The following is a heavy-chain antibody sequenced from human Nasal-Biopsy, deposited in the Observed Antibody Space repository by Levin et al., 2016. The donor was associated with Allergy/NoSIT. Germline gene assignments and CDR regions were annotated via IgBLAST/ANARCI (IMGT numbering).Heavy chain of an antibody. CDR1: GFTFSGAW. D-gene: IGHD1-26*01. CDR2: IKSKTDDGTT. V-gene: IGHV3-15*01. Sequence: GESLKISCAATGFTFSGAWMTWVRQAPGKGLQWVGRIKSKTDDGTTEYAASVKGRFTISRDDSKNTLYLQMNSLKTEDTAVYYCSTRVGPQYNYWGQGTLVTVSS. J-gene: IGHJ4*02. CDR3: STRVGPQYNY.